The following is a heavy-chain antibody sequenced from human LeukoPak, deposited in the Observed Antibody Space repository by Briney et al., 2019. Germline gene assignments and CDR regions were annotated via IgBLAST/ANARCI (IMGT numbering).Heavy chain of an antibody. CDR2: IYYSGST. D-gene: IGHD3-10*01. CDR1: GGSISSSSYY. Sequence: SSETLSLTCTVSGGSISSSSYYWGWIRQPPGKGLEWIGSIYYSGSTHYNPSLKSRVTISVDTSKNQFSLKLSSVTAADTAVYYCARTVYYGSGSYYRGGFDPWGQGTLVTVSS. J-gene: IGHJ5*02. CDR3: ARTVYYGSGSYYRGGFDP. V-gene: IGHV4-39*07.